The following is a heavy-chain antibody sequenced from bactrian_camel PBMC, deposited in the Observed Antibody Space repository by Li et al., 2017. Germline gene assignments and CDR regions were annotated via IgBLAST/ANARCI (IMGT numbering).Heavy chain of an antibody. J-gene: IGHJ4*01. CDR3: AASSPCYPLAVGEYEY. CDR1: SATSNTYY. D-gene: IGHD3*01. CDR2: IYTQDGRT. Sequence: VQLVESGGGSVQAGGSLRLSCASSSATSNTYYMGWFRQAPGKEREGVASIYTQDGRTAYADSVKGRFTISRDYKNTVYLAMNSLEPEDSAMYYCAASSPCYPLAVGEYEYWGQGTQVTVS. V-gene: IGHV3S40*01.